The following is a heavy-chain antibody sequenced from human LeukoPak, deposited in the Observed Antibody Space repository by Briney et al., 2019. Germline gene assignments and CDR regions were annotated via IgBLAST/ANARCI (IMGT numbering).Heavy chain of an antibody. CDR1: GFTFDDDA. CDR2: ISRNSGSI. J-gene: IGHJ4*02. CDR3: AKGQATFYDHFDY. V-gene: IGHV3-9*01. D-gene: IGHD2/OR15-2a*01. Sequence: GGSLRLSCAASGFTFDDDAMHWGRQAPGKGLEWGSGISRNSGSIDYADSVKGRFTISRDKAKNSLCMQINRERGEETAMYYCAKGQATFYDHFDYWGQGTLVTVSS.